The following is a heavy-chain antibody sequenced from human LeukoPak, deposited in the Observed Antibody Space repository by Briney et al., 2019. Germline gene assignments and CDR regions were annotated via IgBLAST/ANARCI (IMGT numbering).Heavy chain of an antibody. CDR2: ISGGGST. CDR1: GFTLTTYA. CDR3: ARKATLTGIPGWSDP. J-gene: IGHJ5*02. Sequence: GGSLRLSCAASGFTLTTYAMSWVRQAPGKGLEWVSGISGGGSTYYADSVKGRFTISRDSANNMVYLQMNSLRAEDTAIYYCARKATLTGIPGWSDPWGQGTLVTVSS. D-gene: IGHD2-21*02. V-gene: IGHV3-23*01.